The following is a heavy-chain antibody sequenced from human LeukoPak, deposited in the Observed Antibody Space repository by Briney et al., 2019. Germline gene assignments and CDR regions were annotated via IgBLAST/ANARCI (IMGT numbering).Heavy chain of an antibody. Sequence: GESLKISCKASGYSFTNYWIGWVRQKPAKGLEWMGIIYPSDSDTRYSPSFQGQVTISADKSISTAYLQWSSLKASDTAIYYCARQTTVDIVAYTDYWGQGTLVTVSS. CDR2: IYPSDSDT. D-gene: IGHD5-12*01. CDR3: ARQTTVDIVAYTDY. CDR1: GYSFTNYW. J-gene: IGHJ4*02. V-gene: IGHV5-51*01.